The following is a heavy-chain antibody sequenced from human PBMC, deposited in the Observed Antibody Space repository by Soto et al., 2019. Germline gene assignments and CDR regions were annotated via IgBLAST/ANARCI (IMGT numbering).Heavy chain of an antibody. D-gene: IGHD3-10*01. CDR1: GFTVSSNY. J-gene: IGHJ3*02. CDR2: IYSGGST. CDR3: ASRVRGVTALLSGDAFDI. Sequence: EVQLVESGGGLVQPGGSLRLSCAASGFTVSSNYMSWVRQAPGKGLEWVSVIYSGGSTYYADSVKGRFTISRDNSKNTLYLQMNSLRAEDTAVYYCASRVRGVTALLSGDAFDIWGQGTMVTVSS. V-gene: IGHV3-66*01.